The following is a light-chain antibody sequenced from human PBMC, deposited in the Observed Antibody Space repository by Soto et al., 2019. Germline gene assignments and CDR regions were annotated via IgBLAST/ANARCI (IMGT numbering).Light chain of an antibody. CDR3: QQSFDSLLLT. J-gene: IGKJ4*01. Sequence: DIQMTQSPSSLSASVGDRVTITCRASQNIGNYLNWYQHKPGRAPKILIFGASRLQSGVPSRFSGSGSGADFTLTISSLQPDDFATYYCQQSFDSLLLTFGGGTEVAIK. CDR2: GAS. V-gene: IGKV1-39*01. CDR1: QNIGNY.